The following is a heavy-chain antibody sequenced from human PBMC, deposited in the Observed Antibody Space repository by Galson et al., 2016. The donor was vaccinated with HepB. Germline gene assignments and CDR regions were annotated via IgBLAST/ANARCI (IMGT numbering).Heavy chain of an antibody. J-gene: IGHJ4*02. D-gene: IGHD4-11*01. Sequence: SVKVSCKVSGHTVTELSMHWVRQAPGKGLERMGSFDPEDAETVYAQKFQGRVTMTEDTSADTAYMELSNLRSEDTAVYYCATSYNDYILDYWGQGTLVTVSS. CDR2: FDPEDAET. V-gene: IGHV1-24*01. CDR1: GHTVTELS. CDR3: ATSYNDYILDY.